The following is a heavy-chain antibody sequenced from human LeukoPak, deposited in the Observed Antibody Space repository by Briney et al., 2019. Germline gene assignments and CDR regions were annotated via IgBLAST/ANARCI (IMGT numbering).Heavy chain of an antibody. CDR1: GFTFSSYG. D-gene: IGHD2-2*01. CDR3: AKAEGYCSSTSCKTPFDY. V-gene: IGHV3-30*18. J-gene: IGHJ4*02. CDR2: ISYDGSNK. Sequence: GRSLRLSCAASGFTFSSYGMHWVRQAPGKGLEWVAAISYDGSNKYYADSVKGRFTISRDNSKNTLYLQMNSLRAEDTAVYYCAKAEGYCSSTSCKTPFDYWGQGTLVTVSS.